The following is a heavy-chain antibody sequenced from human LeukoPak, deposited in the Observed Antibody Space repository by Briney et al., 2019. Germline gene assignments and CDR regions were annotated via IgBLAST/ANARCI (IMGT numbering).Heavy chain of an antibody. V-gene: IGHV3-64*01. CDR1: GFTFSSYA. CDR2: ISSNGGST. J-gene: IGHJ4*02. CDR3: ARGGYSYGYQSAVFNY. D-gene: IGHD5-18*01. Sequence: GGSLRLSCAASGFTFSSYAMHWVRQAPGKGLEYVSAISSNGGSTYYANSVKGRFTISRDNSKSTLYLQMGSLRAEDMAVYYCARGGYSYGYQSAVFNYWGQGTLVTVSS.